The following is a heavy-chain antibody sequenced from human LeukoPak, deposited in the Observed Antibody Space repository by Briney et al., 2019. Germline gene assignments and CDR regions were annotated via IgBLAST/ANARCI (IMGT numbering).Heavy chain of an antibody. D-gene: IGHD1-14*01. CDR1: GFTFSSNW. CDR2: INSDGSDT. J-gene: IGHJ4*02. V-gene: IGHV3-74*03. CDR3: LTDPWGNIGKG. Sequence: PGGSLRLSCAASGFTFSSNWMHWVRQGPGKGLVWVSRINSDGSDTSYADSVTGRFTISRDNAKNTLYLQMNSLRAEDTAVYYCLTDPWGNIGKGWGQGTLVTVSS.